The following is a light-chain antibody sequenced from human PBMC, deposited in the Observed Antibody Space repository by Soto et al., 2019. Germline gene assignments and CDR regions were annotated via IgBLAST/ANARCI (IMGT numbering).Light chain of an antibody. CDR2: GAS. J-gene: IGKJ1*01. CDR1: QSVSSSY. CDR3: QQYGSSPTWT. Sequence: EIVWTQSPGTRSLSPGERATLSCRASQSVSSSYLAWYQQKPGQAPRLLIYGASSRATGIPDRFSGSGSGTDFTITISRLEPEDFAVYYCQQYGSSPTWTFGQGTKVDI. V-gene: IGKV3-20*01.